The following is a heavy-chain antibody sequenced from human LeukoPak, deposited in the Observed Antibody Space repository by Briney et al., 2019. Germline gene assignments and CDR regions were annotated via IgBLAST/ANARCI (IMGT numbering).Heavy chain of an antibody. CDR1: GGSFSGYY. CDR2: INHSGST. J-gene: IGHJ4*02. D-gene: IGHD6-13*01. V-gene: IGHV4-34*01. Sequence: SETLSLTCAVYGGSFSGYYRSWIRQTPGKGLEWIGEINHSGSTNYNPSLKSRVTISVDTSKNQFSLKLSSVTAADTAVYYCARGSAAAAPFDYWGQGTLVTVSS. CDR3: ARGSAAAAPFDY.